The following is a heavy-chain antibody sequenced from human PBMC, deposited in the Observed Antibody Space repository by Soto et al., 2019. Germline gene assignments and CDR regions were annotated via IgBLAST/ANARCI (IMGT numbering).Heavy chain of an antibody. J-gene: IGHJ4*02. CDR3: ARDQYYYDSSGYYYFFDY. V-gene: IGHV3-7*04. CDR1: GFTFSSYW. CDR2: IKQDGSEK. Sequence: PGGSLRLSCAASGFTFSSYWMSWVRQAPGKGPEWVANIKQDGSEKYYVDSVKGRFTISRDNAKNSLYLQMNSLRAEDTAVYYCARDQYYYDSSGYYYFFDYWGQGTLVTVSS. D-gene: IGHD3-22*01.